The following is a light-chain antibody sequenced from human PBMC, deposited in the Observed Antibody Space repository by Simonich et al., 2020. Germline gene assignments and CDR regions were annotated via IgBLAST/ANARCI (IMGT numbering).Light chain of an antibody. CDR3: QSADSSGTYRV. V-gene: IGLV3-25*03. Sequence: SYELTQPPSVSVSPGQTARITCYGDALPKHYAYWYQQKPGQAPVLVINKDSERHSGIPERFSGSSSGTTVTLTISGVQAEDEADYYCQSADSSGTYRVFGGGTKLTVL. CDR2: KDS. CDR1: ALPKHY. J-gene: IGLJ3*02.